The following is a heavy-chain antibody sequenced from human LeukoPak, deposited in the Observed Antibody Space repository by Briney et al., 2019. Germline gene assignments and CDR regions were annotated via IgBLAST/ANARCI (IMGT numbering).Heavy chain of an antibody. CDR3: ARDGDGHLDY. CDR1: GFPLSSVW. D-gene: IGHD4-17*01. V-gene: IGHV3-48*02. CDR2: IRLTSNSI. Sequence: PGGPLRLSCVVSGFPLSSVWMNWVRQAPGKGREWVSSIRLTSNSISYAESVRGRFTISRNNAKNPVFLQMDSLRDEDTAVYYCARDGDGHLDYWGQGTLVTVSS. J-gene: IGHJ4*02.